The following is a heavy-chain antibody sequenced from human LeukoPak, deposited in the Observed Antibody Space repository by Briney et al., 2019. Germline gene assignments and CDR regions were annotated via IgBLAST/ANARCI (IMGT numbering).Heavy chain of an antibody. D-gene: IGHD6-13*01. Sequence: PGGSLRLSCAASGFTFNDYAMHWVRQAPGKGLEWVTGIDWNRVARGYADSVRGRFTISRDNAKNSLYLQMNSLRPEDTALYYCTKRARKGIGAAGDGYDVWGQGTMVTVSS. V-gene: IGHV3-9*01. CDR2: IDWNRVAR. CDR3: TKRARKGIGAAGDGYDV. J-gene: IGHJ3*01. CDR1: GFTFNDYA.